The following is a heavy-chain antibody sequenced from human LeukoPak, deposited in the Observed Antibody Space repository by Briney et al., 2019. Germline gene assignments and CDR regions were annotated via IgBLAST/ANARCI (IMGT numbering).Heavy chain of an antibody. Sequence: ASVKVSCKASGYTFISYDINWVRQATGQGLEWMGWMNPNSGNTGYAQKFQGRVTMTRNTSISTAYMELSSLRSEDTAVYYCAREAKIFRVVTGWFDPWGQGTLVTVSS. V-gene: IGHV1-8*01. D-gene: IGHD2-15*01. CDR2: MNPNSGNT. CDR1: GYTFISYD. J-gene: IGHJ5*02. CDR3: AREAKIFRVVTGWFDP.